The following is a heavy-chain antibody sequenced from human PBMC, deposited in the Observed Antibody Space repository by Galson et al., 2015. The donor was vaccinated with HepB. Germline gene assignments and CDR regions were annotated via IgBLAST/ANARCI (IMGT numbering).Heavy chain of an antibody. CDR2: IGPSGSDR. CDR3: ARDPYGAGNC. J-gene: IGHJ4*02. V-gene: IGHV3-48*02. D-gene: IGHD3-10*01. CDR1: AFSFSSFG. Sequence: SLRLSCAASAFSFSSFGMNWFRQAPGKGPEWISYIGPSGSDRKYADSAKGRFTISRDNAKNSLYLEMNSLRDEDTAVYYCARDPYGAGNCWGQGTLVTVSS.